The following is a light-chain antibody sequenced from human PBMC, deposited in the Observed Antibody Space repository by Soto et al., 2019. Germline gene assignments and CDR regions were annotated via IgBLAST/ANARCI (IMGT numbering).Light chain of an antibody. CDR3: QHYNGWTYT. CDR1: QSVRRN. J-gene: IGKJ2*01. Sequence: EIVMTQSPATLSVSPGERATLSCRASQSVRRNLAWYQQKRGQAPRLLLYGASTRATGMPVMFSGSGSGTDFTLSISSLQSEHFAVYYCQHYNGWTYTFGQCTKLEI. CDR2: GAS. V-gene: IGKV3-15*01.